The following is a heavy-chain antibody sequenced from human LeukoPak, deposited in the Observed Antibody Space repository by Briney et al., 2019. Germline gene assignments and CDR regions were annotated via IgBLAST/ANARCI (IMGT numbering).Heavy chain of an antibody. J-gene: IGHJ4*02. CDR1: GGSISSYY. V-gene: IGHV3-20*04. CDR3: ARTVAGFDY. CDR2: INWNGGST. Sequence: PSETLSLTCIVSGGSISSYYWSWIRQPPGKGLEWVSGINWNGGSTGYADSVKGRFTISRDNAKNSLYLQMNSLIAEDTALYYCARTVAGFDYWGQGTLVTVSS. D-gene: IGHD6-19*01.